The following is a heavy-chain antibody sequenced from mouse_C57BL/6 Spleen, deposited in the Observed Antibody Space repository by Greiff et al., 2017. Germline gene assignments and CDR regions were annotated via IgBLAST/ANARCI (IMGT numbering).Heavy chain of an antibody. CDR3: AGPWGYYGSSYGYFDV. J-gene: IGHJ1*03. D-gene: IGHD1-1*01. CDR2: IDPSDSET. Sequence: VQLQQPGAELVRPGSSVKLSCKASGYTFTSYWMHWVKQRPIQGLEWIGNIDPSDSETHYNQKFKDKATLTVDKSSSTAYMQLSSLTSEDSAVYYCAGPWGYYGSSYGYFDVWGTGTTVTVSS. V-gene: IGHV1-52*01. CDR1: GYTFTSYW.